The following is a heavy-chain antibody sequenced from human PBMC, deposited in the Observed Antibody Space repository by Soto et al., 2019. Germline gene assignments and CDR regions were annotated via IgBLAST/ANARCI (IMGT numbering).Heavy chain of an antibody. CDR3: ARDYSGYYSDWFDP. D-gene: IGHD5-12*01. CDR1: GGCISRCY. Sequence: SETRSLTCTVWGGCISRCYWSWIRQPPGKGLEWIGYNYYSGSTNYNPSLKSRVTISVDTSKNQFSLKLSSVTAADTAVYYCARDYSGYYSDWFDPWGQGTLVTVSS. CDR2: NYYSGST. V-gene: IGHV4-59*01. J-gene: IGHJ5*02.